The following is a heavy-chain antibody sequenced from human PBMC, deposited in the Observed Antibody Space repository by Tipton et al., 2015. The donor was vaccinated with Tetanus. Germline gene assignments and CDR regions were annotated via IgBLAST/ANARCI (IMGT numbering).Heavy chain of an antibody. J-gene: IGHJ4*02. CDR2: IYHRGST. Sequence: TLSLTCAVSGYSISSGYYWGWTRQPPGKGLEWIGSIYHRGSTYYNPSLKSRVTISVDTSKNHFSLKLSSVTAADTAVYYCARVGATILPDYWGQGTLVTVSS. CDR1: GYSISSGYY. V-gene: IGHV4-38-2*01. D-gene: IGHD1-26*01. CDR3: ARVGATILPDY.